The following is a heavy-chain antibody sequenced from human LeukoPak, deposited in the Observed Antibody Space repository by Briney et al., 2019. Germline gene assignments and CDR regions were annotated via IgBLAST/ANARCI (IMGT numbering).Heavy chain of an antibody. CDR1: GFTVSSDY. D-gene: IGHD2-15*01. J-gene: IGHJ1*01. Sequence: PGGSLRLSCAASGFTVSSDYMSWVRQAPGKGQEWVSVIYSGGTTYYADSVEGRFTISRDNSKNTLYLQMNSLRAEDTAVYYCASDSYSPEYFQHWGQGTLVTVSS. V-gene: IGHV3-53*01. CDR3: ASDSYSPEYFQH. CDR2: IYSGGTT.